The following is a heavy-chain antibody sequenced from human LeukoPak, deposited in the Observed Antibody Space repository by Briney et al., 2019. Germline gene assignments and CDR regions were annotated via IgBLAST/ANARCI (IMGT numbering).Heavy chain of an antibody. Sequence: ASVKVSCKASGYTFTSYGISWVRQAPGRGLEWMGGIIPIFGTANYAQKFQGRVTITADESTSTAYMELSSLRSEDTAVYYCARDRADYAPASGWFDPWGQGTLVTVSS. CDR3: ARDRADYAPASGWFDP. CDR2: IIPIFGTA. CDR1: GYTFTSYG. V-gene: IGHV1-69*13. D-gene: IGHD4-17*01. J-gene: IGHJ5*02.